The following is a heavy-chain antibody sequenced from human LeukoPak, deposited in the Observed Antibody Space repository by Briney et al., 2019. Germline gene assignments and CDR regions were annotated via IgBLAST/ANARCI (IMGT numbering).Heavy chain of an antibody. J-gene: IGHJ4*02. V-gene: IGHV1-8*01. CDR2: MNPNSGNT. D-gene: IGHD5-24*01. Sequence: ASVKVSCKASGYTFTSYDINWVRQATGQGLEWMGWMNPNSGNTGYAQKFQGRVTMTRNTSISTACMELSSLRSEDTAVYYCASGRGRWLQIDYWGQGTLVTVSS. CDR3: ASGRGRWLQIDY. CDR1: GYTFTSYD.